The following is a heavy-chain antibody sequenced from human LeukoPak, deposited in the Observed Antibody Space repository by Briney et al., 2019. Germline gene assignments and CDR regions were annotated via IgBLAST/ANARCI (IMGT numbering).Heavy chain of an antibody. CDR2: ISGSGTNT. CDR3: AKRDSGSHYVDY. J-gene: IGHJ4*02. V-gene: IGHV3-23*01. Sequence: GGSLRLSCAASRFTFSSYAMTWVRQAPGKGLEWVSAISGSGTNTYSADSVKGRFTISRDNSKNTLYLQMNSLRAEDTAVYYCAKRDSGSHYVDYWGQGTLVTVSS. D-gene: IGHD1-26*01. CDR1: RFTFSSYA.